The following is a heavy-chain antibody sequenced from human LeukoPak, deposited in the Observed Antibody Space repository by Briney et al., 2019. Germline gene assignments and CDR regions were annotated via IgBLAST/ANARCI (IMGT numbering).Heavy chain of an antibody. CDR2: ISYDGSNK. CDR1: GFTFSSYG. V-gene: IGHV3-30*18. CDR3: AKDGLST. J-gene: IGHJ4*02. Sequence: GGSLRLSCAASGFTFSSYGMPWVRQAPGKGLEWVAVISYDGSNKYYADSVKGRFTISRDNSKNTLYLQMNSLRAEDTAVYYCAKDGLSTWGQGTLVTVSS. D-gene: IGHD2-2*01.